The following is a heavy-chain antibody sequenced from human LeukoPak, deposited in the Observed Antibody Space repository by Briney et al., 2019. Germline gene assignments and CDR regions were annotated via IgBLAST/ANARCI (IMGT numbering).Heavy chain of an antibody. CDR2: IYYSGST. V-gene: IGHV4-39*07. J-gene: IGHJ5*02. CDR1: GGSISSSSYY. Sequence: SETLSLTCTVSGGSISSSSYYWGWIRQPPGKGLEWIGSIYYSGSTYYNPSLKSRVTISVDTSKNQFSLKLSSVTAADTAVYYCARDRVTMVRGVKGFDPWGQGTLVTVSS. D-gene: IGHD3-10*01. CDR3: ARDRVTMVRGVKGFDP.